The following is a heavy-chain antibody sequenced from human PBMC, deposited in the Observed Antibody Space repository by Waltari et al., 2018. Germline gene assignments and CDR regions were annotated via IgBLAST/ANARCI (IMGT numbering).Heavy chain of an antibody. CDR1: GFIVSNYE. Sequence: EVQLVESGGGLVQPGGSLGLSWAASGFIVSNYEMNWVRQTPGKGLEWVSYVSVSGKTMYNVDSVKGRFTISRDNAKNSLHLQMNSLRAEDTAVYYCARAYSGSYYRYFEYWGQGALVTVSS. CDR2: VSVSGKTM. V-gene: IGHV3-48*03. J-gene: IGHJ1*01. CDR3: ARAYSGSYYRYFEY. D-gene: IGHD1-26*01.